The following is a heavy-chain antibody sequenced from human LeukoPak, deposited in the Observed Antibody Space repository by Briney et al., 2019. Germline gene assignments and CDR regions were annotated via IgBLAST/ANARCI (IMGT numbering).Heavy chain of an antibody. CDR3: ARDRPRDYYDSSGYRGTGGLDY. J-gene: IGHJ4*02. D-gene: IGHD3-22*01. Sequence: APVKVSCKASGYTFTSYGISWVRQAPGQGLEWMGWISAYNGNTNYAQKLQGRVTMTTDTSTSTAYMELRSLRSDDTAVYYCARDRPRDYYDSSGYRGTGGLDYWGQGTLVTVSS. CDR2: ISAYNGNT. V-gene: IGHV1-18*01. CDR1: GYTFTSYG.